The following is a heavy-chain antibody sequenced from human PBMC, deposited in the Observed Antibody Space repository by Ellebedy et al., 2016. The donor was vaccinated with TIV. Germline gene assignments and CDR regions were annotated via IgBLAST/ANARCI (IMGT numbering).Heavy chain of an antibody. J-gene: IGHJ4*02. D-gene: IGHD5-18*01. Sequence: MPSETLSLTCTVSGGSISSSSYYWGWIRQPPGKGLEWIGSIYYSGSTYYNPSLTSRVTIPVDTSKNQFSLKLSSVTAAETTVYYCARQGYRGYSYGATYTPFDYWGQGTLVTVSS. CDR3: ARQGYRGYSYGATYTPFDY. CDR2: IYYSGST. CDR1: GGSISSSSYY. V-gene: IGHV4-39*01.